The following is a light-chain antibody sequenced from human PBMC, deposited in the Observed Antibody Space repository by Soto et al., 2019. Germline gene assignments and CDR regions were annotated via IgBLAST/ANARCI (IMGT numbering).Light chain of an antibody. V-gene: IGKV2-28*01. J-gene: IGKJ2*01. CDR2: LGS. Sequence: DLVMTQSPLSLPVTPGEPASISCRSGQSLLNSNGYNYLDWYLQKPGQSPQLLIYLGSNRASGVPDRFSGSGSGTDFTLKISRVEAEDVGVYYCMQALQTPYTFGQGTKLEIK. CDR3: MQALQTPYT. CDR1: QSLLNSNGYNY.